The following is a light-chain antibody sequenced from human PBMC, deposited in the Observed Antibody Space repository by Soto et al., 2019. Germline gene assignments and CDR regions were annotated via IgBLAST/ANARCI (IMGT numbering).Light chain of an antibody. J-gene: IGKJ2*02. CDR1: QSVSSSY. Sequence: EIVLTQSPGTLSLSPGKRATLSCRASQSVSSSYLSWYQQTPGQAPSLLIYGASSRATGIPDRFSGSVSGTDVTVTISRLEPEEFAVYYCQQYSSSPSTFGQGTKLDIK. CDR3: QQYSSSPST. CDR2: GAS. V-gene: IGKV3-20*01.